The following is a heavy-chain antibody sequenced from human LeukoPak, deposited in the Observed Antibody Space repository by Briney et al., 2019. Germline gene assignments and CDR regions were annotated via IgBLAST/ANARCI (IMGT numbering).Heavy chain of an antibody. CDR1: GDTFSSYA. CDR2: IIPIFAAT. J-gene: IGHJ4*02. CDR3: ARSKWEPLYYFDY. Sequence: LVKVSCKASGDTFSSYAINWVRQAPGQGPEWMGRIIPIFAATSYAQKFQGRVTITADKSTSTAYMELRRLRSEDTAVYYCARSKWEPLYYFDYWGQGTLVTVSS. D-gene: IGHD1-26*01. V-gene: IGHV1-69*06.